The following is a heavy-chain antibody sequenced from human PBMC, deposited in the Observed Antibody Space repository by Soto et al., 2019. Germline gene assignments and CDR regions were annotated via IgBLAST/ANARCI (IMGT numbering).Heavy chain of an antibody. V-gene: IGHV3-66*01. CDR3: ARDAPSYCSGGSCDYYSGMYV. CDR1: GFTFSSYG. J-gene: IGHJ6*02. Sequence: GSLRLSCAASGFTFSSYGMHWVRQAPGKGLEWVSVIYSGGSTYYADSVKGRFTISRDNSKNTLYLQMNSLRAEDTAVYYCARDAPSYCSGGSCDYYSGMYVWGQGTTVTVSS. D-gene: IGHD2-15*01. CDR2: IYSGGST.